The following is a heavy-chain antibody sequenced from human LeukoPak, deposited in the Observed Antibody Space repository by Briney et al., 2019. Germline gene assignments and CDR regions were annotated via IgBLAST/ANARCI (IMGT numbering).Heavy chain of an antibody. CDR1: GFTFSSYS. D-gene: IGHD3-22*01. CDR2: ISSSSSYI. J-gene: IGHJ4*02. CDR3: ARNRDSSGYYLGPFDY. Sequence: GGSLRLSCAASGFTFSSYSMNWVRQAPGKGLEWVPSISSSSSYIYYADSVKGRFTISRDNAKNSLYLQMNSLRAEDTAVYYCARNRDSSGYYLGPFDYWGQGTLVTVSS. V-gene: IGHV3-21*01.